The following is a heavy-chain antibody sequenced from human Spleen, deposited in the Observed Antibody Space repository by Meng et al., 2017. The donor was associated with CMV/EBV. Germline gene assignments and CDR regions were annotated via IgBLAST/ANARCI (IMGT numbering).Heavy chain of an antibody. CDR1: GYNFTHYY. Sequence: SGYNFTHYYVHWVRQAPGQGLEWMGIIDPNGGGTTYAQNFQDRLTMTRDTSSTTVYMDLSSLRSEDSAFYYCARAKLLSDGAQVFDYWGQGTLVTVSS. J-gene: IGHJ4*02. V-gene: IGHV1-46*01. CDR3: ARAKLLSDGAQVFDY. D-gene: IGHD3-10*01. CDR2: IDPNGGGT.